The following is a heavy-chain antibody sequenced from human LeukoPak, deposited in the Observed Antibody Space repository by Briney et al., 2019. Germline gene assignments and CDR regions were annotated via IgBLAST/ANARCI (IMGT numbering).Heavy chain of an antibody. CDR1: GFTFSSYS. V-gene: IGHV3-21*01. Sequence: GGSLRLSCAASGFTFSSYSMNWVRQAPGKGLEWVSSISSSSSYIYYADSVKGRFTISRDNAKNSLYLQMNRLRAEDTAVYCCASTNSGSRTYWGQGTLVTVAS. CDR3: ASTNSGSRTY. J-gene: IGHJ4*02. D-gene: IGHD1-26*01. CDR2: ISSSSSYI.